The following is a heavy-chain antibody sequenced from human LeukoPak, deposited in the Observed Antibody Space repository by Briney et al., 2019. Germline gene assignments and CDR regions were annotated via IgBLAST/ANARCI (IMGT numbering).Heavy chain of an antibody. V-gene: IGHV3-30*02. CDR2: IRYDGSNK. D-gene: IGHD6-13*01. CDR3: AKYAPIAAAGTSPIDY. Sequence: GGSLRLSCAASGFTFSSYGMHWVRQAPGKGMEWVAFIRYDGSNKYYADSVKGRFTISRDNSKNTLYLQMNSLRAEDTAVYYCAKYAPIAAAGTSPIDYWGQGTLVTVSS. J-gene: IGHJ4*02. CDR1: GFTFSSYG.